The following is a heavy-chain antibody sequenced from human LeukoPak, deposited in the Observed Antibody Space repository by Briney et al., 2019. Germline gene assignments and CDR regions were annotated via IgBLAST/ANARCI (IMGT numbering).Heavy chain of an antibody. V-gene: IGHV1-46*01. Sequence: ASVNVSCKASGYSFTSYYMHWVRQAPGQGLEWMGIINPSGGSTSYAQKFQGRVTMTRDTSTSTVYMELSSLRSEDTAVYYCARDITRGFGESYFDYWGQGTLVTVSS. J-gene: IGHJ4*02. CDR1: GYSFTSYY. CDR2: INPSGGST. D-gene: IGHD3-10*01. CDR3: ARDITRGFGESYFDY.